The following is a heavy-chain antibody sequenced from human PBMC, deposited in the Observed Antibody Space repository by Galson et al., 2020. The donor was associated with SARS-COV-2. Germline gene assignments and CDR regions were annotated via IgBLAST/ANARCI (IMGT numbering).Heavy chain of an antibody. V-gene: IGHV4-34*01. CDR1: GEAYRESW. J-gene: IGHJ4*02. CDR2: ISNSGFT. Sequence: SQTLSLTCGVYGEAYRESWSSWIRQPPGKGLAWIGEISNSGFTSYNPSLKSRVTISIDTSKKQFPLKLSAVTAADTGVYYCARGGTREWGAINYWGQGTLFTVSS. CDR3: ARGGTREWGAINY. D-gene: IGHD3-16*02.